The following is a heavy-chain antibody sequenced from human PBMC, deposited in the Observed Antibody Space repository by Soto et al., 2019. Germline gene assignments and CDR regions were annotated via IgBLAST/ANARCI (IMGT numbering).Heavy chain of an antibody. J-gene: IGHJ4*02. V-gene: IGHV4-59*01. Sequence: SETLSLTCTVSGGSISSYYWSWIRQPPGKGLEWIGYIYYSGSTNYNPSLKSRVTISVDTSKNQFSLKLSSVTAADTAVYYCARLSYYDFWSGYYFDYWGQGTLVTVSS. CDR2: IYYSGST. CDR1: GGSISSYY. CDR3: ARLSYYDFWSGYYFDY. D-gene: IGHD3-3*01.